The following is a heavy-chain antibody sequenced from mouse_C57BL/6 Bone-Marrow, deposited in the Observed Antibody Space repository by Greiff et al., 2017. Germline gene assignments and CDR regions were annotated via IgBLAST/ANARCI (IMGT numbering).Heavy chain of an antibody. CDR1: GYTFTSYW. D-gene: IGHD2-4*01. CDR2: IDPSDSYT. V-gene: IGHV1-69*01. CDR3: TRDGGDDYDDGVDY. Sequence: QVQLQQPGAELVMPGASVKLSCKASGYTFTSYWMHWVKQRPGQGLEWIGEIDPSDSYTNYNQKFKGKSSLTVDKSSSTAYMQLSSLTSEESAVYYCTRDGGDDYDDGVDYWGQGTTLTVAS. J-gene: IGHJ2*01.